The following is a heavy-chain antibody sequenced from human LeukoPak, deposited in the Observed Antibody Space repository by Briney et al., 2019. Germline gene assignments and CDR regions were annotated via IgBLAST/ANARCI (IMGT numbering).Heavy chain of an antibody. D-gene: IGHD3-22*01. Sequence: ASVKVSCKASGYTFTSYGISWVRQAPGQGLEWMGWISAYNGNTNYAQKLQGRVTMTTDTSTSTAHMELRSLRSDDTAVYYCASLYYYDSSGYPVLDYWGQGTLVTVSS. CDR1: GYTFTSYG. CDR3: ASLYYYDSSGYPVLDY. CDR2: ISAYNGNT. J-gene: IGHJ4*02. V-gene: IGHV1-18*01.